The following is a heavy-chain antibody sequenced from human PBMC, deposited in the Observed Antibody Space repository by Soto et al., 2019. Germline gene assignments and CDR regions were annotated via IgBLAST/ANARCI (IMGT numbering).Heavy chain of an antibody. CDR3: ARRAFQFTGLGTFDY. Sequence: SETLSLTCAVSSGSSSSSNWWSWVRQPPGEGLEWIGEIYHSGSTNYNPSLKSRVTISVDKSKNQFSLKLSSVTAADTAVYYCARRAFQFTGLGTFDYWGQGTLVTVSS. J-gene: IGHJ4*02. D-gene: IGHD1-1*01. CDR1: SGSSSSSNW. V-gene: IGHV4-4*02. CDR2: IYHSGST.